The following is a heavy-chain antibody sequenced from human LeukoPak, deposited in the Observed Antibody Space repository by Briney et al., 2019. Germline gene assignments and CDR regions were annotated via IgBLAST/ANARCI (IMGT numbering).Heavy chain of an antibody. CDR1: GGTFSSYA. D-gene: IGHD2-2*01. J-gene: IGHJ4*02. CDR3: ASTGSVRAAPRFFDY. Sequence: SVKVSCMASGGTFSSYAISWVRPAPGQGLEWMGGIIPIFGTANYAQKFQGRVTITADESTSTAYMELSSLRSEDTAVYYCASTGSVRAAPRFFDYWGQGTLVTVSS. V-gene: IGHV1-69*13. CDR2: IIPIFGTA.